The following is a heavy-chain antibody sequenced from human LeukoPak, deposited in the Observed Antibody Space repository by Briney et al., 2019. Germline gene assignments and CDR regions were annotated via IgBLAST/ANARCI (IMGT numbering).Heavy chain of an antibody. D-gene: IGHD4-17*01. CDR3: TTDYGVLFDY. CDR2: IRSKANSYAT. J-gene: IGHJ4*02. CDR1: GLTLSVAG. V-gene: IGHV3-73*01. Sequence: GGSLRLSCAASGLTLSVAGIQSVRQASGKGLEWVGRIRSKANSYATSSAASVKGRFTISRDDSKNTAYLQMSSLKTEDTAVYYCTTDYGVLFDYWGQGTLVTVSS.